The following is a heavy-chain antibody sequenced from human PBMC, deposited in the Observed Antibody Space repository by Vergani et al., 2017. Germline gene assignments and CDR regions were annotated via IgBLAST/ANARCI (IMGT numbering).Heavy chain of an antibody. V-gene: IGHV4-39*01. CDR1: GGSISSSSYY. CDR2: IYYSGST. Sequence: QLQLQESGPGLVKPSETLSLTCTVSGGSISSSSYYWGWIRQPPGKGLEWIGSIYYSGSTYYNPSLKSRVTISVDTSKNQLSLKLSSVTAADTAVYYCARSGEYYDSSGYPFYYFDYWGQGTLVTVSS. CDR3: ARSGEYYDSSGYPFYYFDY. D-gene: IGHD3-22*01. J-gene: IGHJ4*02.